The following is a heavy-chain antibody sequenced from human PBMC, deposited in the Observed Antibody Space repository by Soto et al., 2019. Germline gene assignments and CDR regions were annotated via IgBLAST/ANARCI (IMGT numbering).Heavy chain of an antibody. V-gene: IGHV4-31*03. Sequence: QVQLQESGPGLVKPSQTLSLTCTVSGASISSGGYYWGWIRQHPGKGLEWIGYIYYSGSTYYNPSRKIRVAISVDTSKNQFSLKLSSVTAADTAVYYCAREPSTWGQGTLVTVSS. CDR3: AREPST. J-gene: IGHJ5*02. CDR2: IYYSGST. D-gene: IGHD2-2*01. CDR1: GASISSGGYY.